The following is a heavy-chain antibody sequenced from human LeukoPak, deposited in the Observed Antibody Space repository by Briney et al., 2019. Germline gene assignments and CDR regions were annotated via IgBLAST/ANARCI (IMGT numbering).Heavy chain of an antibody. CDR2: ISHSAIT. CDR3: ATFYGSGSRYFAY. V-gene: IGHV4-38-2*01. J-gene: IGHJ4*02. D-gene: IGHD3-10*01. Sequence: SETLSLTCAVSGYSISSGYYWGWIRQPPRKGLEWIGSISHSAITYHNPSLKSRVTISIDTSKNQFCLKLSSVTAADTAVYYCATFYGSGSRYFAYWGPGALVTVSS. CDR1: GYSISSGYY.